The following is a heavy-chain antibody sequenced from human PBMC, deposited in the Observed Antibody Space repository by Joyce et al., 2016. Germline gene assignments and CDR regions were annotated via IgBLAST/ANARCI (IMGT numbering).Heavy chain of an antibody. CDR1: GGTFSSHA. V-gene: IGHV1-69*01. J-gene: IGHJ5*02. CDR2: IVPILATP. Sequence: QVQLVQSGAEVKKPGSSVKVSCKASGGTFSSHAISWVRQAPGQGREWLGGIVPILATPNYAQKFQGRVTITADESTTTAYMELSSLRSDDTAVYYCARAGTQLQYNWVDPWGQGTLVTVSS. CDR3: ARAGTQLQYNWVDP. D-gene: IGHD1-1*01.